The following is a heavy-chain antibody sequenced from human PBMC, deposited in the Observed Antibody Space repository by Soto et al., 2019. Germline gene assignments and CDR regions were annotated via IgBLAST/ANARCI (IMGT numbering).Heavy chain of an antibody. CDR2: LNSGGSTT. CDR1: EFTFSDHW. J-gene: IGHJ6*03. CDR3: ARGGRLAYYLDV. Sequence: EVQLVESGGSLVQPGGSLRLSCAASEFTFSDHWMHWVRQAPGEGLVWVSRLNSGGSTTNYADSVKGRFTISRDNAKNTVYLQMNSLRVEDTAVYDWARGGRLAYYLDVWGKGTTVTVSS. V-gene: IGHV3-74*01. D-gene: IGHD3-3*02.